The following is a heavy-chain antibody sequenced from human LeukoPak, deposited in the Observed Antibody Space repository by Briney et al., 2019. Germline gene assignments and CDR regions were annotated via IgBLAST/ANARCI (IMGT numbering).Heavy chain of an antibody. CDR2: FDPEEAKM. CDR3: TTRSGDFWSGFVN. CDR1: GNSLSELS. V-gene: IGHV1-24*01. D-gene: IGHD3-3*01. Sequence: GASVTVSCKVSGNSLSELSIQWVRQAPGKGLECMGGFDPEEAKMVYAQNFQGRVTMTEDSSTQTAYMELSGLTSDDTAVYYGTTRSGDFWSGFVNWGQGTLVTVSS. J-gene: IGHJ4*02.